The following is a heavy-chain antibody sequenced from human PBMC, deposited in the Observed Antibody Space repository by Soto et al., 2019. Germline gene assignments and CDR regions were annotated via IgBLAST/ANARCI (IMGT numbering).Heavy chain of an antibody. CDR1: GFTFSSYR. D-gene: IGHD3-10*01. V-gene: IGHV3-33*01. CDR3: TRGPRPISTGTGAY. CDR2: IWYDGSNK. J-gene: IGHJ4*02. Sequence: GSLRLCCAASGFTFSSYRMHSVRQAQGKGLEWVAVIWYDGSNKYYADSVRGRFTISRDNVNDTLYLQMNNLRAEDSGLYYSTRGPRPISTGTGAYWGQGTQVTVSS.